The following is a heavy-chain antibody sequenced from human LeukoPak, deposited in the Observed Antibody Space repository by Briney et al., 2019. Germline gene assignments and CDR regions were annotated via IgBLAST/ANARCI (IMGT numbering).Heavy chain of an antibody. Sequence: GASVKVSCKASGYTFTSYDINWVRQATGQGLEWMGWMNPNSGNTAYAQKFQGSVTMTRNTSISTAYMELSSLRSEDTAVYYCARGLDYYDSSGYKPIDYWGQGTLVTVSS. J-gene: IGHJ4*02. CDR1: GYTFTSYD. V-gene: IGHV1-8*01. D-gene: IGHD3-22*01. CDR2: MNPNSGNT. CDR3: ARGLDYYDSSGYKPIDY.